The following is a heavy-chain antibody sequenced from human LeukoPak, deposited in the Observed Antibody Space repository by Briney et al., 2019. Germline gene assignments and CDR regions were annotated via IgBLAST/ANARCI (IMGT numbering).Heavy chain of an antibody. CDR1: GYTFTGYY. J-gene: IGHJ4*02. CDR3: ASYIFEYSGYDLMGSYYFDY. V-gene: IGHV1-69*13. Sequence: GASVKVSCKASGYTFTGYYMHWVRQAPGQGLEWMGGIIPIFGTANYAQKFQGRVTITADESTSTAYMELSSLRSEDTAVYYCASYIFEYSGYDLMGSYYFDYWGQGTLVTVSS. D-gene: IGHD5-12*01. CDR2: IIPIFGTA.